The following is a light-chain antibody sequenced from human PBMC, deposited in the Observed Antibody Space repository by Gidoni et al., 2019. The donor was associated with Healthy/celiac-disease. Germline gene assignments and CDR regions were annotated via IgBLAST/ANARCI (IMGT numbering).Light chain of an antibody. V-gene: IGLV3-19*01. Sequence: SELTQDPAVSVALGQTVRITCQGDSLRSYYASWYQQKPGQAPVLVIYGKNNRPSGIPDRFSGSSSGNTASLTITGAQAEDEADYYCNSRDSSGNHLRVVFGGGTKLTVL. J-gene: IGLJ2*01. CDR2: GKN. CDR3: NSRDSSGNHLRVV. CDR1: SLRSYY.